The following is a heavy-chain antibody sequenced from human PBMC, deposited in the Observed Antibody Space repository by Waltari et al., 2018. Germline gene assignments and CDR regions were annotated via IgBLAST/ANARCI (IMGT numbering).Heavy chain of an antibody. Sequence: EVQLVESGGGLVQPGRSLRLSCAASGFTFDAYAIHWIRQAPGEGLGVVSGISWNSGSIGYADSGKGRFTNARDNAKNSRYLQMNSLRAEDTALYYCAKARYSNYGFPDYWGQGTLVTVSS. V-gene: IGHV3-9*01. J-gene: IGHJ4*02. CDR2: ISWNSGSI. CDR1: GFTFDAYA. CDR3: AKARYSNYGFPDY. D-gene: IGHD4-4*01.